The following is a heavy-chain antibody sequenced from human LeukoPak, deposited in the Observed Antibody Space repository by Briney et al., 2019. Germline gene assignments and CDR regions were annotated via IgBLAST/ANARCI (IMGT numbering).Heavy chain of an antibody. D-gene: IGHD6-19*01. Sequence: ASVKVSCKASGYTFTGYYMHWVRQAPGQGLEWMGWINPNSGGTNYAQKFQGRVTMTRDTSISTAYMELSRLRSDDTAVYYCAGDLIAVAGTPLYYMDVWGKGTTVTVSS. J-gene: IGHJ6*03. CDR2: INPNSGGT. V-gene: IGHV1-2*02. CDR1: GYTFTGYY. CDR3: AGDLIAVAGTPLYYMDV.